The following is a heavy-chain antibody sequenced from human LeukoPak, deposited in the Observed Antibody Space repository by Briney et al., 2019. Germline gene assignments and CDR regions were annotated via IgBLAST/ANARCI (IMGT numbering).Heavy chain of an antibody. Sequence: GESLKISCKGSGYSSTSYWIGWVRQMPGKGLEWMGIIYPGDSDTRYSPSFQGQVTISADKSISTAYLQWSSLKASDTAMYYCARQKVVRSEGNWFDPWGQGTLVTVSS. CDR1: GYSSTSYW. J-gene: IGHJ5*02. D-gene: IGHD2-15*01. CDR2: IYPGDSDT. CDR3: ARQKVVRSEGNWFDP. V-gene: IGHV5-51*01.